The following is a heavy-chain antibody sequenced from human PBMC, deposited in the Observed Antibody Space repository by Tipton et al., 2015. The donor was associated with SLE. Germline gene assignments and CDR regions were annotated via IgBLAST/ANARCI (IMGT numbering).Heavy chain of an antibody. V-gene: IGHV4-61*09. CDR3: ARRYRNPAPDSLDL. J-gene: IGHJ3*01. CDR2: VYRIGET. Sequence: TLSLTCTVSGGSMSTDSYYWSWIRQPAGKGLEWIGHVYRIGETNYNPSLKSRITISVDMSKNQFSLTLGSVTAADTAVYYCARRYRNPAPDSLDLWGLGTVVTVSS. D-gene: IGHD1-14*01. CDR1: GGSMSTDSYY.